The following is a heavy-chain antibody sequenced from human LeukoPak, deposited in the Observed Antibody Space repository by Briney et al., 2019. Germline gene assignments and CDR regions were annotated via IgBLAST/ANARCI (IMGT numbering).Heavy chain of an antibody. D-gene: IGHD3-3*01. V-gene: IGHV3-30*02. CDR2: IRYDGSNK. CDR1: GFTFSSYG. CDR3: AKGPYDFWSGYHFQH. Sequence: PGGSLRLSCAASGFTFSSYGMHWVRQAPGKGLEWVAFIRYDGSNKYYADSVKGRFTISRDNSKNTLYLQMNSLGAEDTAVYYCAKGPYDFWSGYHFQHWGQGTLVTVSS. J-gene: IGHJ1*01.